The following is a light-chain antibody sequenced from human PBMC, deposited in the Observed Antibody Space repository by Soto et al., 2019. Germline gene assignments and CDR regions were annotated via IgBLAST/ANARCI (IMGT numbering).Light chain of an antibody. J-gene: IGKJ1*01. CDR3: QHRRT. V-gene: IGKV1-5*03. CDR1: QSISRW. CDR2: KAS. Sequence: DIQMTQSPSTLSASVGDRVAITCRASQSISRWLAWFQQKPGKAPKLLIYKASNLGTEVPSRFSGSGSETEFTLTINSLQPDDFATYYCQHRRTFGQGTKVEIK.